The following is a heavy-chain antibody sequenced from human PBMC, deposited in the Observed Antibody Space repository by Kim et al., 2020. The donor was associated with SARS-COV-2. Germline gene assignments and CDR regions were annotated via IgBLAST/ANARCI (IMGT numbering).Heavy chain of an antibody. CDR3: AKDLVTYRVKCNYYYGMDV. Sequence: GRFTISRDNAKNSLYLQINSLRAEDTALYYCAKDLVTYRVKCNYYYGMDVWGQGTTVTVSS. V-gene: IGHV3-9*01. J-gene: IGHJ6*02. D-gene: IGHD3-16*01.